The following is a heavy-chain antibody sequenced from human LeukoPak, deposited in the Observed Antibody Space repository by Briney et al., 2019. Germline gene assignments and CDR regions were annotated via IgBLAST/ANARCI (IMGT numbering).Heavy chain of an antibody. CDR2: FDPEDGET. CDR3: ATPRRFSGSYSLFY. Sequence: ASVKVSYKVSGYTLTELSMHWVRQAPGKGLEWMGGFDPEDGETIYAQKFQGRVTMTEDTSTDTAYMELSSLRSEDTAVYYCATPRRFSGSYSLFYWGQGTLVTVSS. V-gene: IGHV1-24*01. CDR1: GYTLTELS. J-gene: IGHJ4*02. D-gene: IGHD1-26*01.